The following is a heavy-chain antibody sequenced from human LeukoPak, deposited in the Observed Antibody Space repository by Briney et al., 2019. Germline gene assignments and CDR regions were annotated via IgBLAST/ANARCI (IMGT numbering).Heavy chain of an antibody. D-gene: IGHD1-14*01. CDR2: INPNSGGT. V-gene: IGHV1-2*02. J-gene: IGHJ4*02. Sequence: ASMKVSCKASGYSFIGYYIHWVRQAPGQGLEWMGWINPNSGGTNYAQKFEGRVPLTRDTSISTVYMELSGLRSDDTAMYYCARTTTSHGDYWGQGALVTVSS. CDR1: GYSFIGYY. CDR3: ARTTTSHGDY.